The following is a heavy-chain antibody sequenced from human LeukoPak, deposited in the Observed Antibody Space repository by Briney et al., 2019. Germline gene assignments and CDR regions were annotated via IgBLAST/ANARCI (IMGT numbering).Heavy chain of an antibody. CDR3: TSGPNFYYFDY. CDR2: IYTSGST. V-gene: IGHV4-61*02. J-gene: IGHJ4*02. CDR1: GGSISSGSYY. D-gene: IGHD3-3*01. Sequence: SETLSLTCTVSGGSISSGSYYWSWIRQPAGKGLEWIGRIYTSGSTNYNPSLKSRVTISVDTSKNQFSLNLNSVTAADTAVYYCTSGPNFYYFDYWGQGTLVTVSS.